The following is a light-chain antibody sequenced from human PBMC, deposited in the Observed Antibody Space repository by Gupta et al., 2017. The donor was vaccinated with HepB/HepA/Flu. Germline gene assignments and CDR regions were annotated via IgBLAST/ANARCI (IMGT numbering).Light chain of an antibody. Sequence: EIVLTQSPDTLSLSPGERATLSCRASQSIYNNYLAWYQQKSGQAPRVLISGASSRATGIPDRFSGSGSGTDFTLTISRLEPEDFAVYYCQLYRSSWTFGQGTKVEFK. V-gene: IGKV3-20*01. CDR1: QSIYNNY. CDR3: QLYRSSWT. CDR2: GAS. J-gene: IGKJ1*01.